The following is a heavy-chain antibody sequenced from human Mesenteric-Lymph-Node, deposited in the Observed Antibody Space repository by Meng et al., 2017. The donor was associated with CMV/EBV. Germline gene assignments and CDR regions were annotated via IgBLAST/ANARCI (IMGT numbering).Heavy chain of an antibody. Sequence: QVTQWGAGLLKPSETLSVTCAVYGGSFSGYYWNWIHQSPEKGLEWIGEINHSGSTTYNPSFTSRIIISVDTSTNQISLNMSSVTAADTAVYYCARGSSYDILTGYFDYWGQGALVTVSS. CDR2: INHSGST. D-gene: IGHD3-9*01. CDR1: GGSFSGYY. V-gene: IGHV4-34*02. CDR3: ARGSSYDILTGYFDY. J-gene: IGHJ4*02.